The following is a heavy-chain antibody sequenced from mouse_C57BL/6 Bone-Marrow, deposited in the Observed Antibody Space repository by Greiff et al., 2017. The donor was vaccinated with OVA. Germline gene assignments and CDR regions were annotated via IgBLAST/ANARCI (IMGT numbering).Heavy chain of an antibody. CDR1: GYTFTSYW. Sequence: QVQLQQSGAELAKPGASVKLSCKASGYTFTSYWMHWVKQRPGQGLEWIGYINPSSGYTKYNQKFKDKATSTADKSSSTAYMQLSSLTYEDSAVYYCASLCPFDYWGQGTTLTVSS. D-gene: IGHD2-3*01. V-gene: IGHV1-7*01. CDR3: ASLCPFDY. CDR2: INPSSGYT. J-gene: IGHJ2*01.